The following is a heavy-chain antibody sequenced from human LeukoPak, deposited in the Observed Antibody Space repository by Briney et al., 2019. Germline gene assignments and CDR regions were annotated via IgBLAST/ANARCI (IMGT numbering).Heavy chain of an antibody. CDR3: ARDRHLTYYGSGSYYKWFDP. V-gene: IGHV4-59*01. Sequence: PSETLSLTCTVSGGSISSYYWSWIRQPPGKGLEWIGYIYYSGSTNYNPSLKSRVTISVDTSKNQFSLKLSSVTAADTAVYYCARDRHLTYYGSGSYYKWFDPWGQGTLVTVSS. J-gene: IGHJ5*02. CDR2: IYYSGST. CDR1: GGSISSYY. D-gene: IGHD3-10*01.